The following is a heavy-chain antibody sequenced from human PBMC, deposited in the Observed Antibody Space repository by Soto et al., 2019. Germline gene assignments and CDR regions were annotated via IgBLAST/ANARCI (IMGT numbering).Heavy chain of an antibody. J-gene: IGHJ4*02. CDR1: GFTFSSYS. V-gene: IGHV3-21*01. D-gene: IGHD6-19*01. CDR2: ISSSSSYI. CDR3: ARDFPLYSSGWIPSSNYFDY. Sequence: PGGSMRLSCAASGFTFSSYSMNWVRQAPGKGLEWVSSISSSSSYIYYADSAKGRFTISRDNAKNSLYLQMNSLRAEDTAVYYCARDFPLYSSGWIPSSNYFDYWGQGTLVTVSS.